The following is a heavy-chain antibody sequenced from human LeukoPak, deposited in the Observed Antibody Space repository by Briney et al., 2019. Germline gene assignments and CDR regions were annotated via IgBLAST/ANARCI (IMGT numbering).Heavy chain of an antibody. CDR3: AKHRYSSSTNYYFDS. CDR2: IYTSGTT. D-gene: IGHD6-6*01. J-gene: IGHJ4*02. Sequence: TSETLSLTCTVSGGSVNSYYWSWIRQPAGKGLEWIGRIYTSGTTNYNPSLKSRVSMSVDTSKNQFSLKLSSVTAADTAVYYCAKHRYSSSTNYYFDSWGQGTLVTVSS. V-gene: IGHV4-4*07. CDR1: GGSVNSYY.